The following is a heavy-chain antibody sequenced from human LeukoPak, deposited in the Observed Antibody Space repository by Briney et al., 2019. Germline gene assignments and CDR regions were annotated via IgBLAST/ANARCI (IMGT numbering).Heavy chain of an antibody. V-gene: IGHV1-46*01. J-gene: IGHJ2*01. CDR2: INPSGGST. CDR1: GYTFTSYY. D-gene: IGHD3-9*01. Sequence: ASVKVSCKASGYTFTSYYMHWVRQAPGQGLEWMGIINPSGGSTSYAQKFQGRVTMTRDTSTSTVYMELSSLRSEDTAVYYCARDLHYDILTGYSPGYFDLWGRGTLVTVSS. CDR3: ARDLHYDILTGYSPGYFDL.